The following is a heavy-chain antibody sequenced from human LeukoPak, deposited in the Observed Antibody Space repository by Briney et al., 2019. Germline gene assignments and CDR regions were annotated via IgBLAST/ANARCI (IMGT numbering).Heavy chain of an antibody. V-gene: IGHV4-59*01. Sequence: SETLSLTCTVSGGSISSYYWSWIRQPPGKGLEWIGYIYYSGSTNYNPSLKSRVTISVDTSKNQFSLKLSSVTAADTAVYYCARVAQLWTTYFDYWGQGTLVTVPS. CDR3: ARVAQLWTTYFDY. D-gene: IGHD5-18*01. CDR1: GGSISSYY. CDR2: IYYSGST. J-gene: IGHJ4*02.